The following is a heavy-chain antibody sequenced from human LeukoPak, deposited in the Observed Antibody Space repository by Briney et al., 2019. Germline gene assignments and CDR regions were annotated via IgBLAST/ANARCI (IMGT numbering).Heavy chain of an antibody. D-gene: IGHD3-3*01. CDR1: GYTFTSYG. V-gene: IGHV1-18*01. J-gene: IGHJ4*02. CDR3: ARGARITIFGVVITGGDY. CDR2: ISAYNGNT. Sequence: ASVKVSCKASGYTFTSYGISWVRQAPGQGLEWMGLISAYNGNTNYAQKLQGRVTMTTDTSTSTAYMELRSLRSDDTAVYYCARGARITIFGVVITGGDYWGQGTLVTVSS.